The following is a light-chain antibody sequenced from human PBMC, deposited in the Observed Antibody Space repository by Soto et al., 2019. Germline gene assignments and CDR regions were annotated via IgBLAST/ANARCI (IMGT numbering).Light chain of an antibody. CDR2: GTS. Sequence: EIVLTQSPGTLSLSPGESATLSCRAGHSLSSNYLAWYQQKPGQAPRLLIYGTSSRATGIPDRFSGSRSGTDFTLTISRLEPEDFGVYYCQQYDASPYTFGQGTKLEIK. CDR1: HSLSSNY. CDR3: QQYDASPYT. J-gene: IGKJ2*01. V-gene: IGKV3-20*01.